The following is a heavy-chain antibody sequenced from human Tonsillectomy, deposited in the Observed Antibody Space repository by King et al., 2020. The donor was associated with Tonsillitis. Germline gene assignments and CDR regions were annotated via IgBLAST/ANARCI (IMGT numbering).Heavy chain of an antibody. D-gene: IGHD3-22*01. J-gene: IGHJ5*02. CDR3: ARTYYYDSSVYYGP. Sequence: VQLVESGGGLVQPGGSLRLSCAASGFTFSSYSMNWVRQAPGKGLEWVSYISSSSSTIYYADSVKGRFTISRDNAKNSLYLQMNSLRAEDTAVYYCARTYYYDSSVYYGPWGQRTLVTVSS. CDR1: GFTFSSYS. CDR2: ISSSSSTI. V-gene: IGHV3-48*01.